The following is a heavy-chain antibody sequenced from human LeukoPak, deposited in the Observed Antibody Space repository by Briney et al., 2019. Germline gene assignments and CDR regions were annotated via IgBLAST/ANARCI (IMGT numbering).Heavy chain of an antibody. Sequence: SETLSLTCTVSGGSIRSYYWSWIRQPPGKGLEWIGYIYYSGSTNYNPSLKSRVSISVDTSKNQFSLKLSSVTAADTAVYYCARGPYYFDYWGQGTLVTVSS. CDR2: IYYSGST. CDR3: ARGPYYFDY. J-gene: IGHJ4*02. CDR1: GGSIRSYY. V-gene: IGHV4-59*01.